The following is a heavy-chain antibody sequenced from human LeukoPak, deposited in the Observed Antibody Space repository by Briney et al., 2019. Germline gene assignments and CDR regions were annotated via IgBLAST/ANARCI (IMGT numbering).Heavy chain of an antibody. CDR3: AKGALLWFGELVY. CDR2: ISWNSGSI. D-gene: IGHD3-10*01. V-gene: IGHV3-9*01. Sequence: GGSLRLSCAASGFTFDDYAMHWVRQAPGKGLEWVSGISWNSGSIGYADSVKGRFTISRDNAKNSLYLQMNSLRAEDTALYYCAKGALLWFGELVYWGQGTLVTVSS. J-gene: IGHJ4*02. CDR1: GFTFDDYA.